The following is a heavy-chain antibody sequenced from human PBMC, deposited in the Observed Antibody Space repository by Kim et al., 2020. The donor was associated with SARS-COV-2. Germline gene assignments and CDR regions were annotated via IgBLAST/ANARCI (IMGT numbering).Heavy chain of an antibody. V-gene: IGHV3-33*01. D-gene: IGHD3-3*01. CDR3: ARDLRRLYYDFWSGQTTGVDY. J-gene: IGHJ4*02. CDR1: GFTFSSYG. CDR2: IWYDGSNK. Sequence: GGSLRLSCAASGFTFSSYGMHWVRQAPGKGLEWVAVIWYDGSNKYYADSVKGRFTISRDNSKNTLYLQMNSLRAEDTAVYYCARDLRRLYYDFWSGQTTGVDYWGQGTLVTVSS.